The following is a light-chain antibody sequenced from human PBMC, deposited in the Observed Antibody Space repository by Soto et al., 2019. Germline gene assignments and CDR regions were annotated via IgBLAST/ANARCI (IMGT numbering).Light chain of an antibody. CDR2: TAS. J-gene: IGKJ1*01. CDR3: QKYDRAPT. CDR1: QGIGTA. V-gene: IGKV1-27*01. Sequence: DIPMTQSPSPPSASVGDKVTITFRPSQGIGTALAWYQQKPGAVPKLLVHTASTLQSGVPSRFSGSGSGTDFTLTISSLQPEDVATYYCQKYDRAPTFGPGTKVDNK.